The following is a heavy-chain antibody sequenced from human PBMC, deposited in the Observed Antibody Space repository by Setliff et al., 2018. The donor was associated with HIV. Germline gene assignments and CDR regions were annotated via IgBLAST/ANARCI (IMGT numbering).Heavy chain of an antibody. CDR2: IYYTEGT. V-gene: IGHV4-39*01. CDR1: GGSISSSSYY. CDR3: ARLSGGMVPNY. Sequence: PSETLSLTCTVSGGSISSSSYYWGWIRQPPGKGLEWIGSIYYTEGTYSNPSLTSRLSISLDTSKNQFSLNLHSVTAADTAVYYCARLSGGMVPNYWGQGTLVTVSS. D-gene: IGHD3-10*01. J-gene: IGHJ4*02.